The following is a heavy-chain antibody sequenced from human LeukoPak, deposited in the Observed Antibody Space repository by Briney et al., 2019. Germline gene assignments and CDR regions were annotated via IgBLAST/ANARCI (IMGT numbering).Heavy chain of an antibody. D-gene: IGHD3-22*01. CDR3: AKDGLYYYYDGSGGWFDP. J-gene: IGHJ5*02. V-gene: IGHV3-30*02. Sequence: PGGSLRLSCAASGFTFRNYSMNWVRQAPGKGLEWVAFIRYDGSNKYYPDSVKGRFTIFRDNSKNTLYLQMNSLRAEDTAVYYCAKDGLYYYYDGSGGWFDPWGQGTLVTVSS. CDR1: GFTFRNYS. CDR2: IRYDGSNK.